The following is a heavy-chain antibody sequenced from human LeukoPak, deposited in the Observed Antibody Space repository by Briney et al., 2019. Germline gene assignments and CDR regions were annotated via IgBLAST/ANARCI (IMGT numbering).Heavy chain of an antibody. V-gene: IGHV5-51*01. J-gene: IGHJ3*02. CDR2: IYPGDSDT. Sequence: GESLKISCKGSGYSFTSYWIGWVRQMPGKGLEGMGIIYPGDSDTRYSPSFQGQVTISADKSISTAYLQWSSLKASDTAMYYCASVCSSTSCNDAFDIWGQGTMVTVSS. D-gene: IGHD2-2*01. CDR3: ASVCSSTSCNDAFDI. CDR1: GYSFTSYW.